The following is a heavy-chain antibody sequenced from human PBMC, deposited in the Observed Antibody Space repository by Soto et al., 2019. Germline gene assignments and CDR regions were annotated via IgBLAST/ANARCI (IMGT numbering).Heavy chain of an antibody. CDR1: GFTFSSYW. J-gene: IGHJ4*02. V-gene: IGHV3-7*03. CDR2: IKQDGSEK. CDR3: ARTYCTNGVCYGGFDY. D-gene: IGHD2-8*01. Sequence: EVQLVESGGGLVQPGGSLRLSCAASGFTFSSYWMSWVRQAPGKGLEWVANIKQDGSEKYYVDSVKGRFTISRDNAKNSLYLQMNSLRAEDTAVYYCARTYCTNGVCYGGFDYWGQGTLVTVSS.